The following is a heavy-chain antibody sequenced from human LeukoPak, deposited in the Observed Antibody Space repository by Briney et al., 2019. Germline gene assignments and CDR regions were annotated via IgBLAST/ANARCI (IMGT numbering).Heavy chain of an antibody. CDR3: AVDVVVPAAMRGALDY. D-gene: IGHD2-2*01. J-gene: IGHJ4*02. Sequence: GGSLRLSCAASGFTFSSYGMHWVRQAPGKGLEWVAFIRYDGSNKYYADSVKGRFTISRDNSKNALYLQMNSLRAEDTAVYYCAVDVVVPAAMRGALDYWGQGTLVTVSS. V-gene: IGHV3-30*02. CDR2: IRYDGSNK. CDR1: GFTFSSYG.